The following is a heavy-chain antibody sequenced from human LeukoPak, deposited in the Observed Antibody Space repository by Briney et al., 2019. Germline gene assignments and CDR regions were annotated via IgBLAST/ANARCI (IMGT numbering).Heavy chain of an antibody. CDR3: ARGAEYYGSGSYYNPPFDY. CDR2: ISSNGGST. D-gene: IGHD3-10*01. Sequence: QPGGSLRLSCAASGFTFSNYNMHWVRQAPGKGLEYVSAISSNGGSTYYADSVKGRFTISRDNSKNTLYLQMGSLRAEDMAVYYCARGAEYYGSGSYYNPPFDYWGQGTLVTVSS. J-gene: IGHJ4*02. V-gene: IGHV3-64*02. CDR1: GFTFSNYN.